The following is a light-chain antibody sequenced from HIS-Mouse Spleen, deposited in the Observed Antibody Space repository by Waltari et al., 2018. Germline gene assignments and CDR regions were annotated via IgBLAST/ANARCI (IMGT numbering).Light chain of an antibody. Sequence: SYELTQPPSASVSPGQTARTTCSGDALPKNYAYWYQQKSGQAPVLGLEVDSKRPSGIPEGFSGSSSGTMATLTISGAQVEDEADYYCYSTDSSGKHRVFGGGTKLTVL. CDR3: YSTDSSGKHRV. J-gene: IGLJ2*01. V-gene: IGLV3-10*01. CDR2: VDS. CDR1: ALPKNY.